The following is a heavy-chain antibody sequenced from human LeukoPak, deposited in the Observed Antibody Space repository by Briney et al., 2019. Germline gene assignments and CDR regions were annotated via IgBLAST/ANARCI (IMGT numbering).Heavy chain of an antibody. J-gene: IGHJ5*02. V-gene: IGHV4-34*01. CDR1: GGSFSGYY. Sequence: SETLSLTCAVYGGSFSGYYWSWIRQPPGKGLEWIGEINHSGSTNYNPSLKSRVTISVDTSKNQFSLKLSSVTAADTAVYYCARGLILDPFWSGYFPKSRFDPWGQGTLVTVSS. CDR3: ARGLILDPFWSGYFPKSRFDP. CDR2: INHSGST. D-gene: IGHD3-3*01.